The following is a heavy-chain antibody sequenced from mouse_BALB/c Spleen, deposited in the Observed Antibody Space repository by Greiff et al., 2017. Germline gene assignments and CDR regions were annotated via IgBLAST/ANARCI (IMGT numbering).Heavy chain of an antibody. J-gene: IGHJ4*01. D-gene: IGHD2-14*01. Sequence: VKLVESGPQLVRPGASVKISCKASGYSFTSYWMHWVKQRPGQGLEWIGMIDPSDSETRLNQKFKDKATLTVDKSSSTAYMQLSSPTSEDSAVYYCARGKVRQAMDYWGQGTSVTVSS. CDR3: ARGKVRQAMDY. V-gene: IGHV1S126*01. CDR1: GYSFTSYW. CDR2: IDPSDSET.